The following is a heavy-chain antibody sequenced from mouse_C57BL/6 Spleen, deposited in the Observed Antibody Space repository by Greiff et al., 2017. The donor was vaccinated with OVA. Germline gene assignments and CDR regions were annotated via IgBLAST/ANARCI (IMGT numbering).Heavy chain of an antibody. J-gene: IGHJ4*01. D-gene: IGHD2-14*01. CDR2: INPSTGGT. CDR3: ARWEYDDYAMDY. Sequence: VQLQQSGPELVKPGASVKISCKASGYSFTGYYMNWVKQSPEKSLEWIGEINPSTGGTTYNQKFKAKATLTVDKSSSTAYMQLKSLTSEDSAVYYCARWEYDDYAMDYWGQGTSVTVSS. CDR1: GYSFTGYY. V-gene: IGHV1-42*01.